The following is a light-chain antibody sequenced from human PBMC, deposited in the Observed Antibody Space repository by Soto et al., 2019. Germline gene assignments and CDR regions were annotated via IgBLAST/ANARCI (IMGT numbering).Light chain of an antibody. CDR1: QGVGSY. J-gene: IGKJ4*01. CDR2: DAS. Sequence: EIVLTQSPATLSLSPGERATLSCRAIQGVGSYLGWYQQKPGQAPRLLMYDASHRATGIPARFSGSGSGTDFTLTISSLEPEDFAVYYCQQRSNWPLTFGGGTKVEIK. V-gene: IGKV3-11*01. CDR3: QQRSNWPLT.